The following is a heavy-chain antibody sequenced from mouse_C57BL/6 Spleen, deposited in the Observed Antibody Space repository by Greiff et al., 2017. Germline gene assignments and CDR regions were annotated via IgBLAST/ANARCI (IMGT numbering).Heavy chain of an antibody. V-gene: IGHV5-6*01. D-gene: IGHD2-4*01. CDR3: ARNSTMITDFDY. CDR1: GFTFSSYG. J-gene: IGHJ2*01. Sequence: EVQRVESGGDLVKPGGSLKLSCAASGFTFSSYGMSWVRQTPDKRLEWVSTISSGGSYTYYPDSVKGRFTISRDNAKNTLYLQMSSRKSEDTAMYYCARNSTMITDFDYWGQGTTLTVSS. CDR2: ISSGGSYT.